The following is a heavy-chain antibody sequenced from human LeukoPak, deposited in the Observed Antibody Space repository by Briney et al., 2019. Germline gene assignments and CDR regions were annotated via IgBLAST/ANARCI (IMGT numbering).Heavy chain of an antibody. V-gene: IGHV1-8*01. CDR1: GYTFTSYD. D-gene: IGHD6-13*01. Sequence: GASVKVSCKASGYTFTSYDINWVRQATGQGLEWMGWMNPNSGNTGYAQKFQGRVTMTRNTSISTAYMELSSLRSEDTAVYYCARSTDLYSSSFDDAFDIWGQGTMVTVSS. CDR3: ARSTDLYSSSFDDAFDI. J-gene: IGHJ3*02. CDR2: MNPNSGNT.